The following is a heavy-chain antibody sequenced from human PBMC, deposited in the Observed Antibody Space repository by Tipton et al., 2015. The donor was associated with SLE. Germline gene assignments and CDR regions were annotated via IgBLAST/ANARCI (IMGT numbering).Heavy chain of an antibody. Sequence: QSGAEVKKPGSSVKVSCKASGGTFSKSAISWVRQAPGQGLEWMGGIIPIFGTANYAQKVQGRVTITTDESTSTAYMERSSLRSEDAAVYCCARDRGYNCGASPFDYWGQGTLVTVSS. CDR1: GGTFSKSA. D-gene: IGHD5-24*01. CDR3: ARDRGYNCGASPFDY. CDR2: IIPIFGTA. V-gene: IGHV1-69*05. J-gene: IGHJ4*02.